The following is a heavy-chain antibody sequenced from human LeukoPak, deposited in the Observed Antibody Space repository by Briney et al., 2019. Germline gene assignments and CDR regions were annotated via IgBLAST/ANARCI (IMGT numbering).Heavy chain of an antibody. D-gene: IGHD6-6*01. Sequence: SETLSLTCAVYGGSFSGYYWSWIRQPPGKGLEWIGEINHSGSTNYNPSLKSRVTISVDTSKNQFSLKLSSVTAAGTAVYYCARGSAARPFDPWGQGTLVTVSS. CDR3: ARGSAARPFDP. CDR1: GGSFSGYY. J-gene: IGHJ5*02. CDR2: INHSGST. V-gene: IGHV4-34*01.